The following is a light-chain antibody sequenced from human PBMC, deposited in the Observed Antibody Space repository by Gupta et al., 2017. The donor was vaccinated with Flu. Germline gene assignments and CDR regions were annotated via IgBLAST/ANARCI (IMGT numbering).Light chain of an antibody. CDR3: LQYNRWPRT. CDR1: QSIGRV. CDR2: GAS. V-gene: IGKV3-15*01. Sequence: PATLSVSPGETVTLYCRASQSIGRVLACYQQKPGQAPSLLISGASTRAAGISDRFSGSGFGTEFTLTVSSLQSEDFAVYYCLQYNRWPRTFGQGTKVEIK. J-gene: IGKJ1*01.